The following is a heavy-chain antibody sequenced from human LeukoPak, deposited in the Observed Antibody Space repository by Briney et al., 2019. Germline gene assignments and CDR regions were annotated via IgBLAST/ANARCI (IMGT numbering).Heavy chain of an antibody. Sequence: SQTLSLTCAVSGGSISSGSYSWSWIRQPPGKGLEWIGYIYPRGSTYYNPSLKSRVILSLDKSANQFSLKVSSVTAADTAVYYCARDGHGNYFDYWGQGTLVTVSS. V-gene: IGHV4-30-2*01. CDR1: GGSISSGSYS. CDR2: IYPRGST. CDR3: ARDGHGNYFDY. D-gene: IGHD1-1*01. J-gene: IGHJ4*02.